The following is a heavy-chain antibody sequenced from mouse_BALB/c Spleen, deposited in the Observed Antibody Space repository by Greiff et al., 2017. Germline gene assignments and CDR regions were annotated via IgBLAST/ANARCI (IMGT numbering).Heavy chain of an antibody. CDR1: GYSITSGYY. CDR3: ARDYGYERAWFAY. CDR2: ISYDGSN. J-gene: IGHJ3*01. Sequence: EVKLVESGPGLVKPSQSLSLTCSVTGYSITSGYYWNWIRQFPGNKLEWMGYISYDGSNNYNPSLKNRISITRDTSKNQFFLKLNSVTTEDTATYYCARDYGYERAWFAYWGQGTLVTVSA. V-gene: IGHV3-6*02. D-gene: IGHD2-2*01.